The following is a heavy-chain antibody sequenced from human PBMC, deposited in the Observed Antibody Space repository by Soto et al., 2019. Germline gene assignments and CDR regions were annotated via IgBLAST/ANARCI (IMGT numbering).Heavy chain of an antibody. D-gene: IGHD2-2*01. V-gene: IGHV1-24*01. CDR1: GYTLTELS. Sequence: ASVKVSCKVSGYTLTELSMHWVRQAPGKGLEWMGGFDPEDGETIYAQKFQGRVTMTEDISTDTAYMELSSLRSEDTAVYYCATVGYCSSPSCPNEYWGQGTLVTVSS. J-gene: IGHJ4*02. CDR3: ATVGYCSSPSCPNEY. CDR2: FDPEDGET.